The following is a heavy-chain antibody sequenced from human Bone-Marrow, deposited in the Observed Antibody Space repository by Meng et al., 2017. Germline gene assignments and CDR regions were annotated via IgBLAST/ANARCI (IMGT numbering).Heavy chain of an antibody. CDR1: GFTFSSYA. Sequence: QVQLVESGGGVVQPGRSLRLSCAASGFTFSSYAMHWVRQAPGKGLEWVAVIWYDGSNKYYADSVKGRFTISRDNSKNTLYLQMNSLRAEDTAVYYCARDDWGPIGYWGQGTLVTVSS. CDR2: IWYDGSNK. J-gene: IGHJ4*02. D-gene: IGHD7-27*01. V-gene: IGHV3-33*08. CDR3: ARDDWGPIGY.